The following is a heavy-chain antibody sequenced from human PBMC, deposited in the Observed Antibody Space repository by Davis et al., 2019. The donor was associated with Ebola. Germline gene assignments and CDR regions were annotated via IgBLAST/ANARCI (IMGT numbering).Heavy chain of an antibody. CDR3: ARDQDTVTTNYYYYYGMDV. CDR1: GFTFSSYW. J-gene: IGHJ6*02. D-gene: IGHD4-17*01. CDR2: INSDGSST. V-gene: IGHV3-74*01. Sequence: PGGSLRLSCAASGFTFSSYWMHWVRQAPGKGLVWVSRINSDGSSTSYADSVKGRFTISRDNAKNTLYLQMNSLRAEDTAVYYCARDQDTVTTNYYYYYGMDVWGQGTTVTVSS.